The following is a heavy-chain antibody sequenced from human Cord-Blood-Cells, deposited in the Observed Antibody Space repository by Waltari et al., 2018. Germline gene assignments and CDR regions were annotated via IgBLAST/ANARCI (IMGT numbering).Heavy chain of an antibody. Sequence: QVQLVQSGAEVKKPGASVKVSCKASGYTFTSYDINWVRQATGRGLEWMGWMNPNSGNTGYAQKFQGRVTITRNTSISTAYMELSSLRSEDTAVYDCARSFSYCTNGVCYTFDYWGQGTLVTVSS. CDR1: GYTFTSYD. V-gene: IGHV1-8*03. J-gene: IGHJ4*02. CDR2: MNPNSGNT. D-gene: IGHD2-8*01. CDR3: ARSFSYCTNGVCYTFDY.